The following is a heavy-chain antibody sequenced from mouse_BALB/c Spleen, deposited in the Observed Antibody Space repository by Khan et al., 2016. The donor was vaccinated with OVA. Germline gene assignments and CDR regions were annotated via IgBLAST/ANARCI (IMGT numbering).Heavy chain of an antibody. Sequence: VQLQQSGPGLVKPSQSLSLTCTVTGYSITSDYAWNWIRQFPGNKLEWMGFISYSGSTSYNPSLKSRISITRDTSRNQFFLQLNSVTTEDTATHYCARGTVGRFAYWGQGTLVTVSA. CDR3: ARGTVGRFAY. CDR2: ISYSGST. D-gene: IGHD1-1*01. CDR1: GYSITSDYA. J-gene: IGHJ3*01. V-gene: IGHV3-2*02.